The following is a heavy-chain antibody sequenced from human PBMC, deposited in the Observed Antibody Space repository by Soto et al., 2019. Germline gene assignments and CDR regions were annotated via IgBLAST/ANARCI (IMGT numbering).Heavy chain of an antibody. CDR2: ISSSGSTI. Sequence: QVQLVESGGGLVKPGGSLRLSCAASGFTFSDYYMSWIRQAPGKGLEWVSYISSSGSTIYYADSVKGRFTISRDNAKNSLYLQMNTLRAEDTAVYYCASQAYYDILTGAAPPVGPEWGQGTLVTVSS. V-gene: IGHV3-11*01. CDR3: ASQAYYDILTGAAPPVGPE. J-gene: IGHJ4*02. CDR1: GFTFSDYY. D-gene: IGHD3-9*01.